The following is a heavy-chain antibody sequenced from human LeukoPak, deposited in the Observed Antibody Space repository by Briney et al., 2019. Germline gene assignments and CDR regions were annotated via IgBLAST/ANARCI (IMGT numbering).Heavy chain of an antibody. Sequence: ASVKVSCKASGYTFTVYYMHWVRQAPGQGLEWMGWINPNSGGTNYAQKFQGRVTMTRDTSISTAYMELSRLTSDDTAVYYCARHPYSGGYHFDYWGQGTLVTVSS. CDR1: GYTFTVYY. D-gene: IGHD1-26*01. J-gene: IGHJ4*02. CDR2: INPNSGGT. CDR3: ARHPYSGGYHFDY. V-gene: IGHV1-2*02.